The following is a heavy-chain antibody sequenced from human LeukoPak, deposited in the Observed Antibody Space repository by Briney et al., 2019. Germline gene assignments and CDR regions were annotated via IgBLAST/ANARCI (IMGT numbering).Heavy chain of an antibody. V-gene: IGHV1-69*01. CDR1: GGTFSSYA. CDR3: AKCLKIVVIAAVFDAFDI. D-gene: IGHD2-2*01. Sequence: GASVKVSCKASGGTFSSYAISWVRQAPGQGLEWMGGIIPNFGPPNHAQQFQDRVTITADESTSTVYMELSSLRSDDTAIYYCAKCLKIVVIAAVFDAFDIWGQGTMVTVSS. J-gene: IGHJ3*02. CDR2: IIPNFGPP.